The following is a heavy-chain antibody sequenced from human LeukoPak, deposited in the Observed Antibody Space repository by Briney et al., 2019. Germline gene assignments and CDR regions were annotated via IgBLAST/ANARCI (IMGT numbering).Heavy chain of an antibody. CDR3: ARIHKYCSTNSCYGPEDF. V-gene: IGHV4-31*03. Sequence: PSRTLSLTCTVSGGSISSGGYYWSWIRQHPGKALEWIGYIYYSGSTYYNPSLKSRVTISVDTSKNQFSLKLSSVTAADTAVYYCARIHKYCSTNSCYGPEDFWGQGALITVSS. J-gene: IGHJ4*02. D-gene: IGHD2-2*01. CDR1: GGSISSGGYY. CDR2: IYYSGST.